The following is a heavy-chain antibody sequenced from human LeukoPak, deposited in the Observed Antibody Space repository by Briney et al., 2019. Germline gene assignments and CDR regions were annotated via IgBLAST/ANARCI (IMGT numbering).Heavy chain of an antibody. CDR3: ARDRSVSMVRALDY. CDR2: ISYDGSSK. CDR1: GFTFSSYA. Sequence: GGSLRLSCAASGFTFSSYAMHWVRQAPGKGLEWVAVISYDGSSKYYADSVKGRFTISRDNSKNTLYLQMNSLRAEDMAVYYCARDRSVSMVRALDYWGQGTLVTVSS. J-gene: IGHJ4*02. V-gene: IGHV3-30-3*01. D-gene: IGHD3-10*01.